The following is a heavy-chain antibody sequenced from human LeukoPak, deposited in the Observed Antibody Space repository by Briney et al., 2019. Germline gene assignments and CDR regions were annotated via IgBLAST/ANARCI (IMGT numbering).Heavy chain of an antibody. J-gene: IGHJ2*01. CDR2: ISGSGGAS. CDR1: GFTFTRYA. V-gene: IGHV3-23*01. Sequence: PGGSLTLSCEASGFTFTRYAMNWVRQARGKGLEWISAISGSGGASYYADCVKGRFTVSRDNSKNTSYLQVNSLRAEDTATYYCAKGRGATYQWYFDLWGRGTLVTVAT. CDR3: AKGRGATYQWYFDL.